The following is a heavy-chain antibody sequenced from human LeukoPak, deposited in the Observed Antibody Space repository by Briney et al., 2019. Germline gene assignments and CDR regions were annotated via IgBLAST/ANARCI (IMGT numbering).Heavy chain of an antibody. Sequence: PSEPLSLTCTVSGGSISSTGYYWGWTRQPPGKGLEWIGSIYYSGSSYYIPSLKSRVTISVDTSKNQFSLKLSSVTAADTAVYYCARHKDGYALPTGFDPWGQGTLVTVSS. CDR3: ARHKDGYALPTGFDP. D-gene: IGHD5-24*01. CDR2: IYYSGSS. CDR1: GGSISSTGYY. J-gene: IGHJ5*02. V-gene: IGHV4-39*01.